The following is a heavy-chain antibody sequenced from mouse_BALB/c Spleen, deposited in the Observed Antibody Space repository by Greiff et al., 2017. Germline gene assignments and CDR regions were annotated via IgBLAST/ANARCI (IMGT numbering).Heavy chain of an antibody. J-gene: IGHJ3*01. Sequence: EVKLLESGPSLVKPSQTLSLTCSVTGDSITSGYWNWIRKFPGNKLEYMGYISYSGSTYYNPSLKSRISITRDTSKNQYYLQLNSVTTEDTATYYCARSGGWLSPFAYWGQGTLVTVSA. CDR3: ARSGGWLSPFAY. CDR1: GDSITSGY. D-gene: IGHD1-1*02. V-gene: IGHV3-8*02. CDR2: ISYSGST.